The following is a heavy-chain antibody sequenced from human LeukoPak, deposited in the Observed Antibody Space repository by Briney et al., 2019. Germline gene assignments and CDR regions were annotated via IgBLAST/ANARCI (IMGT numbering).Heavy chain of an antibody. CDR2: INYSGST. CDR1: GGGSISSSNHY. J-gene: IGHJ6*02. CDR3: ARGWGERRPLDFWSGYYEYYYYYGMDV. D-gene: IGHD3-3*01. Sequence: SETLSLTCIVSGGGSISSSNHYWGWIRQPPGKGLEWIGSINYSGSTNYNPSLKSRVTISVDTSKNQFSLKLSSVTAADTAVYYCARGWGERRPLDFWSGYYEYYYYYGMDVWGQGTTVTVSS. V-gene: IGHV4-39*07.